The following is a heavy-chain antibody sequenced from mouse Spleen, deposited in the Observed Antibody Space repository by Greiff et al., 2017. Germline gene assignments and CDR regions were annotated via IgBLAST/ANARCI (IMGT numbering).Heavy chain of an antibody. Sequence: QVHVKQSGAELARPGASVKMSCKASGYTFTSYTMHWVKQRPGQGLEWIGYINPSSGYTKYNQKFKDKATLTADKSSSTAYMQLSSLTSEDSAVYYCARRDTTGAMDYWGQGTSVTVSS. V-gene: IGHV1-4*01. CDR2: INPSSGYT. D-gene: IGHD1-1*01. CDR1: GYTFTSYT. CDR3: ARRDTTGAMDY. J-gene: IGHJ4*01.